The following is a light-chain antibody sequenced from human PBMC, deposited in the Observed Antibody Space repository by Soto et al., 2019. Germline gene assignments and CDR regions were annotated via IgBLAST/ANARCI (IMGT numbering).Light chain of an antibody. J-gene: IGKJ4*01. CDR1: QSVGNNN. CDR3: QQYTNPPRT. Sequence: EIVLTQSPGTLSLSPGERATLSCRASQSVGNNNLAWYQQQPGQAPRLLIYGASSRATGIPNRFSGSGSGTDFTLTISRLEPEDFAVYYCQQYTNPPRTFGGGTKVEIK. V-gene: IGKV3-20*01. CDR2: GAS.